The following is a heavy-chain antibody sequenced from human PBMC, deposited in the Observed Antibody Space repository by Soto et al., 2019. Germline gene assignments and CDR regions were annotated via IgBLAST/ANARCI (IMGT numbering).Heavy chain of an antibody. V-gene: IGHV3-30-3*01. CDR1: GFTFSSYA. D-gene: IGHD6-19*01. Sequence: QVQLVESGGGVVQPGRSLRLSCVASGFTFSSYAMHWVRQAPGKGLEWVAVISYDGSNKYYADSVKGRFTISRDNSKNTLYLQMNSLRAEDTAVYYCARVYSSGPMAADAFDIWGQGTMVTVSS. J-gene: IGHJ3*02. CDR2: ISYDGSNK. CDR3: ARVYSSGPMAADAFDI.